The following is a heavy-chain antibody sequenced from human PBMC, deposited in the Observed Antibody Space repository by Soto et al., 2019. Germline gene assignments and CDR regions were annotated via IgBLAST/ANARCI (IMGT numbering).Heavy chain of an antibody. CDR3: ARPPLPGFGKYAMDV. D-gene: IGHD3-10*01. CDR2: IYYSGST. Sequence: SETLSLTCTVSGGSVSSGSYYWSWIRQPPGKGLEWIGYIYYSGSTNYNPCLKSRVTISVDTSSSTAYLQWSSLKASDTAMYYCARPPLPGFGKYAMDVWGPGTTVTVSS. V-gene: IGHV4-61*01. CDR1: GGSVSSGSYY. J-gene: IGHJ6*02.